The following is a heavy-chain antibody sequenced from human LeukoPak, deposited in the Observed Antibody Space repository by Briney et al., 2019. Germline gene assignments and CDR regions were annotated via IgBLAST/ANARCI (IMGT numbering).Heavy chain of an antibody. CDR2: MNPNSGNT. D-gene: IGHD5-12*01. CDR3: ARGDEFIVATTNWFDP. CDR1: GYTFTSYD. J-gene: IGHJ5*02. Sequence: GASVKVSCKASGYTFTSYDINWVRQATGQGLEWMGWMNPNSGNTGYAQKFQGRVTMTRNTSISTAYTELSSLRSEDTAVYYCARGDEFIVATTNWFDPWGQGTLVTVSS. V-gene: IGHV1-8*01.